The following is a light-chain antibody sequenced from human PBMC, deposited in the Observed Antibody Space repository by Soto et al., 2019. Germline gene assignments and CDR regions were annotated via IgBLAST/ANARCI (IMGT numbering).Light chain of an antibody. CDR3: QQSYSIPWT. CDR1: QSINTF. J-gene: IGKJ1*01. Sequence: DIQMTQSPSSLSASVGDSVTIACRASQSINTFLNWYEVKPGKAPKLLIYAASSLQSGVPSRFSGSGSGTDFTLTISSLQPEDFATYYCQQSYSIPWTFGQGTKVEIK. CDR2: AAS. V-gene: IGKV1-39*01.